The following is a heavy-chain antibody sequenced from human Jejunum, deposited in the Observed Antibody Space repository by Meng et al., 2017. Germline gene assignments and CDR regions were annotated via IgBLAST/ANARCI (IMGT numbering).Heavy chain of an antibody. CDR1: GGSMSSYY. CDR3: ARDGAVGAPGASDC. V-gene: IGHV4-59*12. D-gene: IGHD6-19*01. CDR2: IYYTGST. Sequence: SETLSLTCTVSGGSMSSYYWSWIRQPPGKGLEWIGYIYYTGSTNYSPSLKSRVTISVDTPKNQFSLRLSSVTAADTAVYYCARDGAVGAPGASDCWGQGMLVTVSS. J-gene: IGHJ4*02.